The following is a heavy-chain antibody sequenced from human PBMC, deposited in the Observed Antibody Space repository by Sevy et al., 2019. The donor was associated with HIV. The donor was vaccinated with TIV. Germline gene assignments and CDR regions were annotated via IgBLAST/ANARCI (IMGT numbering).Heavy chain of an antibody. Sequence: GSLRLPCAASGFIFSNYNMHWVRQAPGKGLEWVSFISSSSNDIYYADSVKGRFTISRDNAKNSLYLQMNSLRAEDTAVYYCARKMELLVPDYWGQGTLVTVSS. V-gene: IGHV3-21*01. CDR2: ISSSSNDI. D-gene: IGHD2-21*02. CDR1: GFIFSNYN. CDR3: ARKMELLVPDY. J-gene: IGHJ4*02.